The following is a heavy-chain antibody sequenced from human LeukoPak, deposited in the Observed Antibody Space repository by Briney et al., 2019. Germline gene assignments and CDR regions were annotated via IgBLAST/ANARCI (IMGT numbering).Heavy chain of an antibody. Sequence: ASVKVSCKASGYTFTSYDISWVRQAPGQGLEWMGWISAYNGNTNYAQKLQGRVTMTTDTSTSTAYMELRSLRSDDTAVYYCARGYYGSGSYYNSGYYYYYMDVWGKGTTVTVSS. D-gene: IGHD3-10*01. CDR1: GYTFTSYD. J-gene: IGHJ6*03. CDR3: ARGYYGSGSYYNSGYYYYYMDV. CDR2: ISAYNGNT. V-gene: IGHV1-18*01.